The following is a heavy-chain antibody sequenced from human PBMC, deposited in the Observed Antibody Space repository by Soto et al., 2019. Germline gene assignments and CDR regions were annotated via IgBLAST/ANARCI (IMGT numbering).Heavy chain of an antibody. Sequence: EVQLVESGGGLVQPGRSLRLSCAASGFTFDDYAMHWVRQAPGKGLEWVSGISWNSGSIGYADSVKGRFTISRDNAKNSLYLQMNSLRAEDTALYYCAKDIDEGISAAFDYWGQGTLVTVSS. J-gene: IGHJ4*02. CDR3: AKDIDEGISAAFDY. CDR1: GFTFDDYA. CDR2: ISWNSGSI. D-gene: IGHD2-15*01. V-gene: IGHV3-9*01.